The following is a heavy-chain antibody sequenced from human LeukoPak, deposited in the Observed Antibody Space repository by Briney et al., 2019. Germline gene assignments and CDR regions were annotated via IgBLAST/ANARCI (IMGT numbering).Heavy chain of an antibody. CDR1: GGSFSGYY. D-gene: IGHD2-21*01. V-gene: IGHV4-34*01. CDR2: TNHSGST. Sequence: SETLSLTCAVYGGSFSGYYWSWIRQPPGKGLEWIGETNHSGSTNYNPSLKSRVTISVDTSKNQFSLKLSSVTAADTAVYYCARQHPYYYYYYMDVWGKGTTVTVSS. J-gene: IGHJ6*03. CDR3: ARQHPYYYYYYMDV.